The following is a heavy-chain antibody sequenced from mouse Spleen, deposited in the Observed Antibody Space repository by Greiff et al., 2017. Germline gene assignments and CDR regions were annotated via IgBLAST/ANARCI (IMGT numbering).Heavy chain of an antibody. V-gene: IGHV1-52*01. Sequence: VQLQQPGAELVRPGSSVKLSCKASGYTFTSYWMHWVKQRPIQGLEWIGNIDPSDSETHYNQKFKDKATLTVDKSSSTAYMQLSSLASEDSAVYYCARNYGNPYWYFDVWGAGTTVTVSS. J-gene: IGHJ1*01. CDR1: GYTFTSYW. CDR2: IDPSDSET. D-gene: IGHD2-1*01. CDR3: ARNYGNPYWYFDV.